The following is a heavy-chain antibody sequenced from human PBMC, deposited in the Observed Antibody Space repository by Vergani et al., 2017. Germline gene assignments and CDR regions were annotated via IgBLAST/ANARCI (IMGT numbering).Heavy chain of an antibody. CDR2: ISGPGLST. CDR1: GFTFSNSA. V-gene: IGHV3-23*01. D-gene: IGHD2/OR15-2a*01. Sequence: LVPGGGLVQSGGSLRLSCAAPGFTFSNSAVSWVRQAPGRGRAWISSISGPGLSTYYADSVKGRFSNTRDNSKNTVLLQMHSLRAEDTAIYYCVKETIDLGSYFLDSCRHGRQVT. CDR3: VKETIDLGSYFLDS. J-gene: IGHJ5*01.